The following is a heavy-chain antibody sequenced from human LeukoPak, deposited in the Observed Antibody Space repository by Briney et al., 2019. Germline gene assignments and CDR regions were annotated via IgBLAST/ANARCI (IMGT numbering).Heavy chain of an antibody. V-gene: IGHV3-23*01. CDR1: GFTFSSSA. CDR3: AKSGYNRFDY. CDR2: ISGSDSST. J-gene: IGHJ4*02. Sequence: TGGSLRLSCAASGFTFSSSAMSWVRQAPGKGLEWVSTISGSDSSTHYADSVKGRFTISRDNSKNTLYLQMNSLRADDTAVCYCAKSGYNRFDYWGQGTLVTVSS. D-gene: IGHD5-24*01.